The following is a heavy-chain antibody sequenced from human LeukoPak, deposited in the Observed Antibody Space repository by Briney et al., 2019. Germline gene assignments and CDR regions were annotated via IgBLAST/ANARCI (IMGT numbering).Heavy chain of an antibody. V-gene: IGHV3-30-3*01. J-gene: IGHJ4*02. CDR3: AREGYYGSGSPPSLYFDY. CDR1: GFTFRNYV. CDR2: TSSDLNVK. D-gene: IGHD3-10*01. Sequence: PGGSLGLSCAASGFTFRNYVIHWVRQAPGKGLEWVAVTSSDLNVKLYADSVKGRSTISRDNSRSTLYLQMNSLRPEDTAIYYCAREGYYGSGSPPSLYFDYWGQGTLVTVSS.